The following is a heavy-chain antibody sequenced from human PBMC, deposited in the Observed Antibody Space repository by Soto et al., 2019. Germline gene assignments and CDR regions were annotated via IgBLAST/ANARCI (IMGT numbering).Heavy chain of an antibody. D-gene: IGHD6-13*01. CDR2: ISAYNGNT. CDR3: AIGYRSSWYVEYFKN. Sequence: GASVKGSCXASWYTFTNYGINWVRQAPGQRLEWMGWISAYNGNTKYAQKLQGRVTMTTDTYHSHGYMELRSLRSDEPGVDLFAIGYRSSWYVEYFKNWGRGPRVTVSS. V-gene: IGHV1-18*01. J-gene: IGHJ1*01. CDR1: WYTFTNYG.